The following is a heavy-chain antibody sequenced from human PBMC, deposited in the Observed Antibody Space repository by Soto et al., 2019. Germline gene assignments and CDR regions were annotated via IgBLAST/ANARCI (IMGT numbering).Heavy chain of an antibody. CDR1: GGSISSYY. CDR3: ARDDMGSYYYYYGMDV. J-gene: IGHJ6*02. D-gene: IGHD1-26*01. Sequence: LSVTCTVSGGSISSYYWSWIRQPAGKGLEWIGRIYTSGSTNYNPSLKSRVTMSVDTSKNQFSLKLSSVTAADTAVYYCARDDMGSYYYYYGMDVWGQGTTVTAS. CDR2: IYTSGST. V-gene: IGHV4-4*07.